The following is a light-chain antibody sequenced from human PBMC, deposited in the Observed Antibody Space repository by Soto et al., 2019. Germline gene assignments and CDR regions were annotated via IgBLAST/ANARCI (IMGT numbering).Light chain of an antibody. V-gene: IGLV2-8*01. CDR1: SSDVAASEY. Sequence: QSALTQPPSASGSPGQAVTISCTGTSSDVAASEYVSWYQQHPGKAPKLMIYQVSKRPSGVPDRFSGSRSGNTASLTVSGLQAEDEADYYCTSYTSSYIFVLGGGTKVTVL. CDR3: TSYTSSYIFV. J-gene: IGLJ1*01. CDR2: QVS.